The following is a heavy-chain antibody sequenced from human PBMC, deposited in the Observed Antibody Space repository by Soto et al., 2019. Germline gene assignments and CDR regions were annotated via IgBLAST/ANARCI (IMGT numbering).Heavy chain of an antibody. D-gene: IGHD3-10*01. V-gene: IGHV1-18*01. J-gene: IGHJ4*02. Sequence: ASVKVSCKASGYTFTSYGISWVRQALGQGLEWMGRISAYNGNTIYAQKLQGRVTMTTDTSTSTAYMELRSLRSDDTAVYYCARTLDRLLGGPLDYWGQGTLVTVSS. CDR3: ARTLDRLLGGPLDY. CDR2: ISAYNGNT. CDR1: GYTFTSYG.